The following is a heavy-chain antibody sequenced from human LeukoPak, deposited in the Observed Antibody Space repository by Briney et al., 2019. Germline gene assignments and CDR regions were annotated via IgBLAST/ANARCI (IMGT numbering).Heavy chain of an antibody. CDR1: GFTFSSYG. Sequence: GSLRLSCAASGFTFSSYGMHWVRQAPGKGLEWVAVISYDGSNKYYADSVKGRFTISRDNSKNTLYLQMNSLRAEDTAVYYCAKDKDKRERAAAGLFDYWGQGTLVTVSS. CDR2: ISYDGSNK. D-gene: IGHD6-13*01. J-gene: IGHJ4*02. CDR3: AKDKDKRERAAAGLFDY. V-gene: IGHV3-30*18.